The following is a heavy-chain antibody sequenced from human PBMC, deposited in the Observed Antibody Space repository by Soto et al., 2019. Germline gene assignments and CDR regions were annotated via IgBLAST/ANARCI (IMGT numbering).Heavy chain of an antibody. J-gene: IGHJ4*02. CDR1: GVSIKSHY. CDR2: IHYSGTA. V-gene: IGHV4-59*11. Sequence: SETLSLTCNVSGVSIKSHYWAWIRRPPGKGLEWIGHIHYSGTAGYSPSLKSRVTLSVLRAENQISLKLSSVTAADTAAYYCARARGYSYGYDYWGQGTLVTVSS. D-gene: IGHD5-18*01. CDR3: ARARGYSYGYDY.